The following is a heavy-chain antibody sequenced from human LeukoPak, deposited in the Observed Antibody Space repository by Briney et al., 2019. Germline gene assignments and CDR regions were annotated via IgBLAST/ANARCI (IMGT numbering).Heavy chain of an antibody. J-gene: IGHJ4*02. CDR3: ASGDGFDF. CDR1: GFTFSTYW. Sequence: PGGSLTLSCTTCGFTFSTYWMSWVRQAPGKGLEWVANIKQDGSEKYYVDSVKGRFTISRDNARNSLYLQMNSLQAEDTAVYYCASGDGFDFWGLGTLVTVSS. V-gene: IGHV3-7*01. CDR2: IKQDGSEK.